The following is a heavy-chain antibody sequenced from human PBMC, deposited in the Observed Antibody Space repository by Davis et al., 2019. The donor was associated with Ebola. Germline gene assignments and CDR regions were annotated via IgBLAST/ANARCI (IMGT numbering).Heavy chain of an antibody. CDR2: IIPIFGTA. J-gene: IGHJ4*02. CDR3: ARDRCSGGSCYLGRTPPDY. D-gene: IGHD2-15*01. Sequence: AASVKVSCKASGGTFSSYAISWVRQAPGQGLEWMGGIIPIFGTANYAQKFQGRVTITADKSTSTAYMELSSLRSEDTAVYYCARDRCSGGSCYLGRTPPDYWGQGTLVTVSS. CDR1: GGTFSSYA. V-gene: IGHV1-69*06.